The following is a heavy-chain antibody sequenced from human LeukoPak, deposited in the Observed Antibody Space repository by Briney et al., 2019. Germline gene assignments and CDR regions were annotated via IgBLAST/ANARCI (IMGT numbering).Heavy chain of an antibody. V-gene: IGHV4-4*07. Sequence: PSETLSLTCAVYGGSFSGFYWSWVRQPAGKGLEWIGRLYNNGSTDYSPSLKSRVIMSFDPSKNRFSLKLNSVTAADTAFYYCVRDRGLGRGFDPWGQGTMVTVSS. CDR2: LYNNGST. D-gene: IGHD3-16*01. CDR3: VRDRGLGRGFDP. CDR1: GGSFSGFY. J-gene: IGHJ5*02.